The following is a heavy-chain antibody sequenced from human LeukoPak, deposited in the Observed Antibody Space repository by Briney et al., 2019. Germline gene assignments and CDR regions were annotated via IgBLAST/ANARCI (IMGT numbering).Heavy chain of an antibody. V-gene: IGHV3-33*06. J-gene: IGHJ4*02. CDR2: IWYDGSNK. CDR1: GFTFSSYG. Sequence: PGGSLRLSCAASGFTFSSYGMHWVRQAPGKGLEWVAVIWYDGSNKYYADPVKGRFSISRDNSKNTLYLQMNSLRAEDTAVYYCAKPGGVLVGAMDYWGQGTLVTVSS. CDR3: AKPGGVLVGAMDY. D-gene: IGHD1-26*01.